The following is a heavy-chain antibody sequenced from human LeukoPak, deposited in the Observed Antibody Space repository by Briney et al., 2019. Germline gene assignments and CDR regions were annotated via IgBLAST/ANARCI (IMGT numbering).Heavy chain of an antibody. CDR3: AKGNAAFDI. D-gene: IGHD1-1*01. CDR1: GFTFSSYA. J-gene: IGHJ3*02. V-gene: IGHV3-23*01. CDR2: ISGSGDST. Sequence: PGGSLRLSCAASGFTFSSYAMSWVRQAPGKGLEWVSGISGSGDSTYYADSGKGRFTISRDNSKSTLYLQMNSLRVEDTAVYYCAKGNAAFDIWGQGTMVIVSS.